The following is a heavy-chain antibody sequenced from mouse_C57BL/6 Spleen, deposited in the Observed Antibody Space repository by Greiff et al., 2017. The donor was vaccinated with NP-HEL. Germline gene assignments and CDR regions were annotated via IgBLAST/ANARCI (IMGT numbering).Heavy chain of an antibody. CDR2: IDPEDGDT. Sequence: EVQLQQSGAELVRPGASVKLSCTASGFNIKDYYMHWVKQRPEQGLEWIGRIDPEDGDTEYAPKFQGKATMTADTSSNTAYLQLSSLTSEDTAVYYCTTPPVTTNAMDYWGQGTSVTVSS. CDR1: GFNIKDYY. D-gene: IGHD2-3*01. CDR3: TTPPVTTNAMDY. J-gene: IGHJ4*01. V-gene: IGHV14-1*01.